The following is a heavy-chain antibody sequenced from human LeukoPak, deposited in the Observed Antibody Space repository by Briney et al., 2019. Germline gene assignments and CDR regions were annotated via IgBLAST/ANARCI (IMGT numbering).Heavy chain of an antibody. Sequence: AGGSLRLSCAASGFTFSSYWMHWVRHSPGKGLVWVSRIKTDGSDTYYADSVRGRFTISRDNAKNTLYLQMDSLRAEDTAVYFCARGDYSSHTLWGQGTLVTVSS. CDR1: GFTFSSYW. V-gene: IGHV3-74*01. D-gene: IGHD4-11*01. CDR2: IKTDGSDT. CDR3: ARGDYSSHTL. J-gene: IGHJ4*02.